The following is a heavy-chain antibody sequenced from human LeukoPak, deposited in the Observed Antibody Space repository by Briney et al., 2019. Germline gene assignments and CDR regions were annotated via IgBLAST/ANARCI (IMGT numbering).Heavy chain of an antibody. CDR2: IQGDGSNQ. Sequence: GGSLRLSCVAAVLSFNTYAMHWVRRAPGKGLEWLAFIQGDGSNQYYADSVKGRFTISRDNSKNTLHLQMNSLRAEDTAVYYCARVGYYYDSSGYGPFDYWGQGTLVTVSS. J-gene: IGHJ4*02. CDR3: ARVGYYYDSSGYGPFDY. V-gene: IGHV3-30*02. D-gene: IGHD3-22*01. CDR1: VLSFNTYA.